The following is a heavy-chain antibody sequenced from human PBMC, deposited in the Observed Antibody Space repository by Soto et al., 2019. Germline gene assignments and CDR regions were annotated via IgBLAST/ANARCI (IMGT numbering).Heavy chain of an antibody. CDR2: IYSSGST. CDR3: ACLYNWNGWSDY. D-gene: IGHD1-20*01. J-gene: IGHJ4*02. Sequence: QVQLQESGPGLVKPSETLSLTCTVSGVSITSYYWSWIRQPAGRGLEGIGRIYSSGSTNYNPSLKSRVTMSIDTSKNQFSLKLSSVTAADTAVYYCACLYNWNGWSDYWGQGTLVTVSS. V-gene: IGHV4-4*07. CDR1: GVSITSYY.